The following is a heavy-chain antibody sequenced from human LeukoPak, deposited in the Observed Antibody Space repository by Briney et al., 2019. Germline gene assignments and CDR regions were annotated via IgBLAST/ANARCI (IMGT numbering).Heavy chain of an antibody. D-gene: IGHD5-18*01. Sequence: GGSLRLSCAASGFTFSDYYMSWVRQAPGKGLEWVSYISLSGSTVYYGDSVKGRFTISRDNAKNSLYLQMNSLRAEDTAVYYCARDFTHTAVVIYYYGLDVWGQGTTVTVSS. CDR3: ARDFTHTAVVIYYYGLDV. J-gene: IGHJ6*02. CDR2: ISLSGSTV. CDR1: GFTFSDYY. V-gene: IGHV3-11*01.